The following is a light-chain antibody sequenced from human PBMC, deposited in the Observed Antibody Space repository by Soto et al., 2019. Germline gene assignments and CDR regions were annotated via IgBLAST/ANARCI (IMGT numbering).Light chain of an antibody. Sequence: EIVMTQSPATLSVSPGERATLSCRASQSVSSNLAWYQQKPGQTPKLLIYVASTRATGIPARFSGSGSGTEXTLXXSSLQSEDFAXXXXQQYNVWPLTFGGGTKVEFK. J-gene: IGKJ4*01. CDR2: VAS. V-gene: IGKV3-15*01. CDR3: QQYNVWPLT. CDR1: QSVSSN.